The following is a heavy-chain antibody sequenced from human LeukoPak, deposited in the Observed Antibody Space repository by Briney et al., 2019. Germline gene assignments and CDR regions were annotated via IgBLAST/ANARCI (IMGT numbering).Heavy chain of an antibody. CDR1: GFTVSSNY. Sequence: GGSLRLSCAASGFTVSSNYMSWVRQAPGKGLEWVSVIYSGGSTYYADSVKGRFTISRDNSKNTLYLQMNSLRAEDTAVYYCARDIPPYSGDGAFDIWGQGTMVTVSS. CDR2: IYSGGST. V-gene: IGHV3-66*01. D-gene: IGHD1-26*01. J-gene: IGHJ3*02. CDR3: ARDIPPYSGDGAFDI.